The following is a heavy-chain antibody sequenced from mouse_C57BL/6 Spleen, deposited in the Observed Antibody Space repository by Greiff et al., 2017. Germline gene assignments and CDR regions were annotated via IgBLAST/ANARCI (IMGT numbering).Heavy chain of an antibody. CDR2: ILPGSGST. D-gene: IGHD1-1*01. Sequence: VQLQQSGAELMKPGASVKLSCKATGYTFTGYWIEWVKQRPGHGLEWIGEILPGSGSTNYNEKFKGKATFTADTSSNTAYMQLSSLTTEDSAIYYCARSLIYYGSSFWYFDVWGTGTTVTVSS. CDR3: ARSLIYYGSSFWYFDV. V-gene: IGHV1-9*01. J-gene: IGHJ1*03. CDR1: GYTFTGYW.